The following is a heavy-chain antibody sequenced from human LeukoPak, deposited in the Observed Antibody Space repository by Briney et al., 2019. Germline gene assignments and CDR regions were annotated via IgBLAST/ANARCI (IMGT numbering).Heavy chain of an antibody. V-gene: IGHV4-59*01. D-gene: IGHD2-21*01. CDR1: GGSISNYY. Sequence: PSETLSLTCTVSGGSISNYYWSWIRQPPGKGLEWIGYIYYSGSTNYNPSLKSRVTISVDTSKNQFSLKLSSVTAADTAVYYCARDPHGDFTFDYWGQGTLVTVSS. CDR2: IYYSGST. CDR3: ARDPHGDFTFDY. J-gene: IGHJ4*02.